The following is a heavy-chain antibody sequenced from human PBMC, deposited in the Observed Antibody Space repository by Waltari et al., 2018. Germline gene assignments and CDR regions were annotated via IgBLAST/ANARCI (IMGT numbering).Heavy chain of an antibody. V-gene: IGHV7-4-1*02. J-gene: IGHJ2*01. CDR2: INTDTGNP. CDR1: GYTLTNYP. D-gene: IGHD6-6*01. CDR3: ARKIGETSSAWYFDL. Sequence: QVQLVQSGSELKEPGASVKISCQASGYTLTNYPKNWVRQAHGQGREWMGWINTDTGNPTYAQGFTGRFGFSFDTSVSTAYLQISSLKAEDTAVYYCARKIGETSSAWYFDLWGRGSLVTVSS.